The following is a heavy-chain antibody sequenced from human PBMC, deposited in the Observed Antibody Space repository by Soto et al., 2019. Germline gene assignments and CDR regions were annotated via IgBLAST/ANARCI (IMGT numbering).Heavy chain of an antibody. J-gene: IGHJ5*01. V-gene: IGHV4-39*01. Sequence: WGTLALTCNFSVFSIDNVHSFGCFVRQPPGRGLEFLVSVYYILGTYYNPSLKSRVTVSVDTSKNQVSLRVRSVTVAEKAMYYCVRGVEAETRITEFDFRGQGLVVPVSS. CDR1: VFSIDNVHSF. D-gene: IGHD1-7*01. CDR2: VYYILGT. CDR3: VRGVEAETRITEFDF.